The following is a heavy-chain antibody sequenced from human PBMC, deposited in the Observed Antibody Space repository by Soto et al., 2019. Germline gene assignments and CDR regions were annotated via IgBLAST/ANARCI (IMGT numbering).Heavy chain of an antibody. CDR3: AKNGLDHSQSAIDS. CDR2: ITGSGLDT. D-gene: IGHD2-8*01. V-gene: IGHV3-23*01. CDR1: GFTFRNNF. J-gene: IGHJ4*02. Sequence: PGGSLRLSCAACGFTFRNNFSSWVRQAPGKGLAWVSGITGSGLDTYYADSVNGRFTISTDNSKNMLFLQMRSLRAEDTALYYCAKNGLDHSQSAIDSWGRRTLVTFCS.